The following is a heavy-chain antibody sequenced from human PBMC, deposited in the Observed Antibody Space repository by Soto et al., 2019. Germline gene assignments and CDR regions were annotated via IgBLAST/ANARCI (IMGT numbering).Heavy chain of an antibody. CDR3: AKEGYVVVPAARRDYCYYYGMDV. CDR2: ISWNSGSI. D-gene: IGHD2-2*01. V-gene: IGHV3-9*01. Sequence: GGSLRLSCAASGFTFDDYAMHWVRQAPGKGLEWVSGISWNSGSIGYADSVKGRFTISRDNAKNSLYLQMNSLRAEDTALYYCAKEGYVVVPAARRDYCYYYGMDVWGQGTTVTVSS. J-gene: IGHJ6*02. CDR1: GFTFDDYA.